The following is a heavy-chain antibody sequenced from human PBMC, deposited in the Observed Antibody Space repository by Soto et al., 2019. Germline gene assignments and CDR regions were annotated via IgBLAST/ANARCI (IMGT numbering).Heavy chain of an antibody. J-gene: IGHJ4*02. V-gene: IGHV3-23*01. CDR2: INNNGADT. CDR1: GFSFSNYG. Sequence: EVQLLESGGDLVQPGGSLRLSCAASGFSFSNYGMSWVRQPPGKGLEWVSTINNNGADTYYPDSVKGRFTISRDNSKNMLYLQMSSLRVDDTAIYYCAKDSATFGRFDFWGQGTLVTVSS. D-gene: IGHD3-3*01. CDR3: AKDSATFGRFDF.